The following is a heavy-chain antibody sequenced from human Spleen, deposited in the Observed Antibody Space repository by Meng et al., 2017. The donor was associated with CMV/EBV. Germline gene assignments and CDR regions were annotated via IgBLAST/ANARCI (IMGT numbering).Heavy chain of an antibody. CDR1: GFTFDDYG. Sequence: GESLKISCAASGFTFDDYGMSWVRQAPGKGLEWVSGINWNGGSTGYADSVKGRFTISRDNAKNSLYLQMNSLRAEDTAVYYCARDQAEYCSSTSCYTAMDVWGQGTTVTVSS. D-gene: IGHD2-2*02. V-gene: IGHV3-20*04. J-gene: IGHJ6*02. CDR3: ARDQAEYCSSTSCYTAMDV. CDR2: INWNGGST.